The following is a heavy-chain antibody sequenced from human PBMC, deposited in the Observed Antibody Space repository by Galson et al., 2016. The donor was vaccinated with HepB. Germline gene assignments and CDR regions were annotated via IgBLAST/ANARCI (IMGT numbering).Heavy chain of an antibody. CDR2: ISTYSGNT. CDR3: TRGPSRLLGHYYLDS. J-gene: IGHJ4*02. D-gene: IGHD3-10*01. Sequence: SVKVSCKASGYTFTTSGISWVRQAPGQGLEWMGWISTYSGNTTYAQKFQGGLTLTTDSSTTTAYMELRRLRFDDTALYYCTRGPSRLLGHYYLDSWGKGILVTVSS. V-gene: IGHV1-18*01. CDR1: GYTFTTSG.